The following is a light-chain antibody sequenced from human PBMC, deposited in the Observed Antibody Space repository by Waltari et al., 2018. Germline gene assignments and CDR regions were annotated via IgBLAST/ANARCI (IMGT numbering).Light chain of an antibody. CDR3: CSYAGSNTFV. CDR2: EGT. CDR1: SRDVGGYPL. V-gene: IGLV2-23*01. Sequence: QSALTQPASVSGSPGQSITISCTGTSRDVGGYPLVPWYQHHPGRAPHLMVYEGTKRPSGVSNRFSSSKSGNTASLTISGLQAEDEADYYCCSYAGSNTFVFGIGTKVTVI. J-gene: IGLJ1*01.